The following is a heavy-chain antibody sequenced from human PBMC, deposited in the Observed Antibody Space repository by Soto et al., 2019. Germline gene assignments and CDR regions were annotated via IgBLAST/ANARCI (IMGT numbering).Heavy chain of an antibody. CDR2: IIPILGIA. Sequence: SVKVSCKASGGTFSSYTISWVRQAPGQGLEWMGRIIPILGIANYAQKFQGRVTITADKSTSTAYMELSSLRSEDTAVYYCARGSGCSGGSCYPSYYYMDVWGKGTTVTVSS. CDR3: ARGSGCSGGSCYPSYYYMDV. V-gene: IGHV1-69*02. D-gene: IGHD2-15*01. CDR1: GGTFSSYT. J-gene: IGHJ6*03.